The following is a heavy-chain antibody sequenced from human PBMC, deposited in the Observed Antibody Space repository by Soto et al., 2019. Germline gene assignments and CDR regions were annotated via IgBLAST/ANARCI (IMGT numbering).Heavy chain of an antibody. CDR3: AKGYLDMVVVPAAHGAVAPPGYFDY. CDR2: ISYDGSNK. D-gene: IGHD2-2*03. V-gene: IGHV3-30*18. Sequence: GGSLRLSCAASGFTFSSYGMHWVRQAPGKGLEWVAVISYDGSNKYYADSVKGRFTISRDNSKNTLYLQMNSLGAEDTAVYYCAKGYLDMVVVPAAHGAVAPPGYFDYWGQGTLVTVSS. J-gene: IGHJ4*02. CDR1: GFTFSSYG.